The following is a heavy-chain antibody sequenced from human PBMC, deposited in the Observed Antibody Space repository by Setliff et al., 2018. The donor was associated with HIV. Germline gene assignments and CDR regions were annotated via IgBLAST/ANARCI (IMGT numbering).Heavy chain of an antibody. CDR2: INPSGGST. V-gene: IGHV1-46*01. Sequence: GASVKVSCKASGYTFTQYYIHWVRQAPGQGLEWMGVINPSGGSTGYAQKFQGRVTVTSDTSTSTLHMELSGLRSDDTAVYYCARDLGSITLFGVVIQGAFDIWGQGTMVTVSS. CDR1: GYTFTQYY. D-gene: IGHD3-3*01. J-gene: IGHJ3*02. CDR3: ARDLGSITLFGVVIQGAFDI.